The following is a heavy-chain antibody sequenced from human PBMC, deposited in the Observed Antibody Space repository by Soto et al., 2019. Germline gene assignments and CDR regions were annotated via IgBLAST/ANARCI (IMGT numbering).Heavy chain of an antibody. CDR3: ATVPLAVEDWYLDL. CDR2: MSGRGGST. D-gene: IGHD6-19*01. CDR1: GFTFSSYA. V-gene: IGHV3-23*01. Sequence: EVQLLESGGGLVQPGGSLSLSCRASGFTFSSYAMSWVRQAPGKGLEWVSAMSGRGGSTYYSDPVKGRSAIATDNSKNRLHRQMNTLGAEDTAVYDCATVPLAVEDWYLDLWGQGTLVTVSS. J-gene: IGHJ2*01.